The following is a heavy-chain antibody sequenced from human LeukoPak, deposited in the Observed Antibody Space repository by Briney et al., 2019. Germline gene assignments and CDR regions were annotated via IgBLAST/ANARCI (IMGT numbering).Heavy chain of an antibody. V-gene: IGHV3-66*01. J-gene: IGHJ4*02. CDR1: GFTVSSNY. CDR3: AKVVDSPTYYFDY. D-gene: IGHD2-15*01. Sequence: GGSLRLSCAASGFTVSSNYMSWVRQAPGKGLEWVSVIYSGGSTYYADSVKGRFTISRDNSKNTLYLQMNSLRAEDTAVYYCAKVVDSPTYYFDYWGQGTLVTVSS. CDR2: IYSGGST.